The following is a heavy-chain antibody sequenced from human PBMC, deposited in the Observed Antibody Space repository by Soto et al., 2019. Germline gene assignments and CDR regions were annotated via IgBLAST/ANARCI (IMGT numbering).Heavy chain of an antibody. J-gene: IGHJ4*02. CDR2: FSSDGSR. V-gene: IGHV3-66*01. Sequence: EVQLVESGGGLVQPGGSLTLSCAAFGFTVNNLYMTWVRQAPGKGLEWVSVFSSDGSRYYADSVKGRFTISKDYSKNTLYLEMSSLRAGDTAVYYCARGIFGGSYDFCHGGQGTLVTVSS. CDR3: ARGIFGGSYDFCH. D-gene: IGHD3-3*01. CDR1: GFTVNNLY.